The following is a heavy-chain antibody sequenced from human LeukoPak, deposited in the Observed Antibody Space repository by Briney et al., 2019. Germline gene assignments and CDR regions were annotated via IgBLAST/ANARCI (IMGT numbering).Heavy chain of an antibody. D-gene: IGHD6-19*01. J-gene: IGHJ4*02. CDR3: ASGASSAWYYFDY. CDR2: ISYDGGNK. V-gene: IGHV3-30*03. Sequence: GGSLRLSCADSGFTFNSYGMHWVRQTPGKGLEWVAVISYDGGNKYYADSVKGRFTISRDNSKNTLYLQMNSLRAEDTAVYYCASGASSAWYYFDYWGQGTLVTVSS. CDR1: GFTFNSYG.